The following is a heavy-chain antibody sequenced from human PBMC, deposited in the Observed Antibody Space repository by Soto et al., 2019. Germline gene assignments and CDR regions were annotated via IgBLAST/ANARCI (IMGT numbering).Heavy chain of an antibody. V-gene: IGHV4-4*07. CDR2: IYTSGST. CDR1: GGSISSYY. D-gene: IGHD3-3*01. CDR3: AREGYYDFWSGPGGMDV. Sequence: PXETLSLTCTVSGGSISSYYWSWIRQPSGKGLEWIGRIYTSGSTNYNPSLKSRVTMSVDTSKNQFSLKLSSVTAADTAVYYCAREGYYDFWSGPGGMDVWGQGTTVTVSS. J-gene: IGHJ6*02.